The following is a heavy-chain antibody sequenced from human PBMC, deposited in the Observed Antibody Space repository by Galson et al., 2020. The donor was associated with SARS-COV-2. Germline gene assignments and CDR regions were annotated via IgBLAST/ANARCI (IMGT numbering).Heavy chain of an antibody. J-gene: IGHJ3*02. Sequence: GGSLRLSCAASGFTFRDHYMDGVRQAPGKGLEWVGRTRDKANSNTTEYAASVKNRFTISRDDSKNSLHLQMDSLKTEDTAVYYCAREGYSSSRDAFDIWGQGTMVTVSS. D-gene: IGHD6-13*01. CDR1: GFTFRDHY. V-gene: IGHV3-72*01. CDR2: TRDKANSNTT. CDR3: AREGYSSSRDAFDI.